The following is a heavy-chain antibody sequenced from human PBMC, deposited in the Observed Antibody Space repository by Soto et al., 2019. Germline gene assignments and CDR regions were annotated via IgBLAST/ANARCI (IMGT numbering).Heavy chain of an antibody. CDR3: ARVGKMATIFDY. CDR2: IYYSGST. V-gene: IGHV4-31*03. J-gene: IGHJ4*02. CDR1: GGSISSGGYY. Sequence: SETLSLTCTVSGGSISSGGYYWSWIRQHPGKGLEWIGYIYYSGSTYYNPSLKSRVTISVDTSKNQFSLKLSSVTAADTAVYYCARVGKMATIFDYWGQGTLVT. D-gene: IGHD5-12*01.